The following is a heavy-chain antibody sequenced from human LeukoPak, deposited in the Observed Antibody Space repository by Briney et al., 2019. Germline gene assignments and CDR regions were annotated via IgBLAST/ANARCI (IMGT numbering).Heavy chain of an antibody. J-gene: IGHJ4*02. CDR3: ARGGYYDSSGYLDY. CDR2: ISSSSSTI. CDR1: GFTFSSYS. Sequence: PGRSLRLSCAASGFTFSSYSMNWVRQAPGKGLEWVSYISSSSSTIYYADSVKGRFTISRDNAKNSLYLQMNSLRDEDTAVYYCARGGYYDSSGYLDYWGQGTLVTVSS. V-gene: IGHV3-48*02. D-gene: IGHD3-22*01.